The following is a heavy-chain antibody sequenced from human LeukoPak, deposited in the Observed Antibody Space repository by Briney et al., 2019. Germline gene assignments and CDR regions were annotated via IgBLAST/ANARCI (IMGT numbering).Heavy chain of an antibody. V-gene: IGHV4-59*01. D-gene: IGHD6-6*01. J-gene: IGHJ4*02. CDR3: ARALEYSSSSDYFDY. Sequence: SETLSLTCTVSGGSISSYYWSWIRQPPGKGLEWIGYIYYSGSTNYNPSLKSRVTISVDTSKNQFSLKLSSVTAADTAVYYCARALEYSSSSDYFDYWGQGTLVTVSS. CDR2: IYYSGST. CDR1: GGSISSYY.